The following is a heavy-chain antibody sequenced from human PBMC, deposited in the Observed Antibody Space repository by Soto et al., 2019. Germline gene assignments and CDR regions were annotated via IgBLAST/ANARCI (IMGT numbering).Heavy chain of an antibody. CDR2: ISYDGSNK. J-gene: IGHJ6*02. Sequence: GGSLRLSCAASGFTFSSYAMHWVRQAPGKGLEWVAVISYDGSNKYYADSVKGRFTISRDNSKNTLYLQMNSLRAEDTAVCYCARDAAYYGSGSYYRYYYYYGMDVWGQGTTVTVSS. D-gene: IGHD3-10*01. V-gene: IGHV3-30-3*01. CDR3: ARDAAYYGSGSYYRYYYYYGMDV. CDR1: GFTFSSYA.